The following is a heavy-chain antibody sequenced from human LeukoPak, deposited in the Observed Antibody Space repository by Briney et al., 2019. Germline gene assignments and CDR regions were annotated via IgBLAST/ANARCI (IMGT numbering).Heavy chain of an antibody. CDR1: GFTFSSYA. Sequence: GGSLRLSCAASGFTFSSYAMSWVRQAPGKGLEWVAFIRFDGSIKYYAESVKGRFTISRDNSKSTLYVQMNSLRDEDTAVYYCAKEGRPPGTDNYSNWLFDDYWGQGTLVTVSS. J-gene: IGHJ4*02. D-gene: IGHD4-11*01. CDR2: IRFDGSIK. V-gene: IGHV3-30*02. CDR3: AKEGRPPGTDNYSNWLFDDY.